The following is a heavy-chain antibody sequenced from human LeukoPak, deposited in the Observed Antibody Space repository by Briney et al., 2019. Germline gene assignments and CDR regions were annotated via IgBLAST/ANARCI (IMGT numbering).Heavy chain of an antibody. D-gene: IGHD1-26*01. CDR3: ARELKGAIRFDY. J-gene: IGHJ4*02. V-gene: IGHV3-48*03. CDR1: GFTFSSYE. CDR2: ISSSGSTI. Sequence: GGSLRLSCAASGFTFSSYEMNWVSQAPGKGLEWVSYISSSGSTIYYADSVKGRFTISRDNAKNSLYLQMNSLRAEDTAVYYCARELKGAIRFDYWGQGTLVTVSS.